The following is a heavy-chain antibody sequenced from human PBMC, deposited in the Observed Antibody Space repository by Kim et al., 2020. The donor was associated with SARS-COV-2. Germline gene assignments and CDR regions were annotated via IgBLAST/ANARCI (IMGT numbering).Heavy chain of an antibody. V-gene: IGHV7-4-1*02. CDR3: ARTRNSDY. CDR2: NTANP. J-gene: IGHJ4*02. Sequence: NTANPIYAQAFTGRFVFSLDTAVSTAYLQISSLKAEDTAIYYCARTRNSDYWGQGTLVTVSS.